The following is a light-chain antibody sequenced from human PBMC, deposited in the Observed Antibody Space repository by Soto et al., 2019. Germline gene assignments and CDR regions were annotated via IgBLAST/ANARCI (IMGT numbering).Light chain of an antibody. CDR2: DAS. V-gene: IGKV1-5*01. Sequence: DIQMTQSPSSLSASVGDRVTITCRASQSISTYLAWYQQKPGKAPNLLIYDASTLQGGIPSRFSGSGSGTKFTLTISSLQPDDFATYYCQQYNSDSTFGQGTKLGIK. CDR1: QSISTY. J-gene: IGKJ2*01. CDR3: QQYNSDST.